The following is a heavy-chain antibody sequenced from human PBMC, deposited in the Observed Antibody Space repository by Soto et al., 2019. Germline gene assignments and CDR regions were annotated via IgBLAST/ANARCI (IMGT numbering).Heavy chain of an antibody. V-gene: IGHV3-30-3*01. CDR3: ARGAPDDGGNTDAFDI. D-gene: IGHD4-17*01. CDR2: ISYDGSNK. Sequence: QVQLVESGGGVVQPGRSLRLSCAASGFTFSSYAMHWVRQAPGKGLEWVAVISYDGSNKYYADSVKGRFTISRDNSKNTLYLKMNSVRAEDTAVYYCARGAPDDGGNTDAFDIWGQGTMVTVSS. J-gene: IGHJ3*02. CDR1: GFTFSSYA.